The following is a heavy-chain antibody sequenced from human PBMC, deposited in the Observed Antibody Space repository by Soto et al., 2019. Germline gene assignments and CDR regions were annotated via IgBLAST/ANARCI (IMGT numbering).Heavy chain of an antibody. CDR1: GFPFSSYS. J-gene: IGHJ6*02. CDR3: AKVGATFKYYYYGMDV. V-gene: IGHV3-23*01. CDR2: ISGSGGST. Sequence: TGGSLSLSCAASGFPFSSYSMSWVRQAPGKGLEWVSAISGSGGSTYYADSVKGRFTISRDNSKNTLYLQMNSLRAEDTAVYYCAKVGATFKYYYYGMDVWGQGTTVTVSS.